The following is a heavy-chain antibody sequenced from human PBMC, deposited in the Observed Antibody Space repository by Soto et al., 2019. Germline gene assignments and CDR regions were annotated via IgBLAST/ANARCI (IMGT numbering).Heavy chain of an antibody. Sequence: SETLSLTCTVSGGSISSYYWSWIRQPPGKGLGWIGYIYYSGSTNYNPSLKSRVTISVDTSKNQFSLKLNSMTAADTAVYYCARHNYGSGSTYFDYWGQGTLVTVSS. CDR2: IYYSGST. J-gene: IGHJ4*02. CDR1: GGSISSYY. CDR3: ARHNYGSGSTYFDY. D-gene: IGHD3-10*01. V-gene: IGHV4-59*08.